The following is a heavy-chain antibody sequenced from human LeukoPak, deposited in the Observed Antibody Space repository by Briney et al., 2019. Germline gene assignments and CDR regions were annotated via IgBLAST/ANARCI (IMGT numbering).Heavy chain of an antibody. V-gene: IGHV4-39*01. Sequence: PSETLSLTCTVSGGSIRSSPYYWGWLRQPPGKGLEWIGNIFYSGSAYYNPSLKSRVTISVDTSQNQLSLKVRSVTATDTAVYYCTRQGEAVSSTQADYWGHGTLVTVSS. CDR1: GGSIRSSPYY. D-gene: IGHD5/OR15-5a*01. J-gene: IGHJ4*01. CDR3: TRQGEAVSSTQADY. CDR2: IFYSGSA.